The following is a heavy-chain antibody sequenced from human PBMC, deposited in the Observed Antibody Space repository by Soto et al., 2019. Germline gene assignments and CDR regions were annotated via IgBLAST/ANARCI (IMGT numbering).Heavy chain of an antibody. V-gene: IGHV3-49*03. CDR1: GFTVGEYA. CDR2: IRSKAYGGTA. Sequence: GGSLRLSCTGSGFTVGEYAMSWFRQAPGKGLEWVGFIRSKAYGGTAQYAASVKGRFTISRDDSKNIAYLQMNSLKTEDTAKYYCTRDGYNDFWSAFYWGQGTLVTVSS. D-gene: IGHD3-3*01. CDR3: TRDGYNDFWSAFY. J-gene: IGHJ4*02.